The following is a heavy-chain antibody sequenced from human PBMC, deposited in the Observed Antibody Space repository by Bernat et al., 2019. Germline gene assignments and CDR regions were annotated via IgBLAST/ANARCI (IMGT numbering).Heavy chain of an antibody. V-gene: IGHV4-39*01. J-gene: IGHJ4*02. D-gene: IGHD2-15*01. Sequence: QLQLQESGPGLLKPTETLSLTCTVSGASMTGSPYYWGWIRQPPGKGLEWIGSMHYSEKVYYDSSPKSRVTMSVDTSKNQFSLRLSSVTAADTAVYHCARHATQRSFFDSWGLGTLVTVPS. CDR3: ARHATQRSFFDS. CDR1: GASMTGSPYY. CDR2: MHYSEKV.